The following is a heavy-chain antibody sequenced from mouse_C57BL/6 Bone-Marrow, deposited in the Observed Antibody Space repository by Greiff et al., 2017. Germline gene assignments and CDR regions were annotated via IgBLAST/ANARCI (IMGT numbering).Heavy chain of an antibody. V-gene: IGHV1-15*01. D-gene: IGHD2-4*01. Sequence: VQLQQSGAELVRPGASVTLSCKASGYTFTDYEMHWVKQTPVHGLEWIGAIDPETGGTAYNQKFKGKAILTADKSSSTAYMELRSLTSEDSAVYYCTRYYDYGGSWYAYWGQGTLVTVSA. CDR2: IDPETGGT. CDR1: GYTFTDYE. CDR3: TRYYDYGGSWYAY. J-gene: IGHJ3*01.